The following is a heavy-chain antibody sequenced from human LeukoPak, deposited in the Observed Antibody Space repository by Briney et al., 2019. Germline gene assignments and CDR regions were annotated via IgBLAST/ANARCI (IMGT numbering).Heavy chain of an antibody. D-gene: IGHD5-12*01. CDR3: VGGSGYHSDGMDV. CDR1: RYTYTSYA. CDR2: INSGNGNT. Sequence: SVKVSCTASRYTYTSYAMHWVRQAPGQRPEWMGWINSGNGNTKYSQKFQGRVTITRDTSASRAYKELSSVRAKDTAVYYCVGGSGYHSDGMDVWGKGTTVTVSS. J-gene: IGHJ6*04. V-gene: IGHV1-3*01.